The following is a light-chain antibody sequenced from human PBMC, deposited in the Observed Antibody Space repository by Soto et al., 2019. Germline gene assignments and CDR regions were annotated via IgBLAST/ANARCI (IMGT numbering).Light chain of an antibody. CDR3: RSYTRSGTHWV. CDR2: EVS. Sequence: QSALTQPASVSGSPGQSITISCTGSSSDIGTYNYLSWYQQHPGKAPKLMIYEVSDRPSGISNRFSGSKSGNTASLTISGLQAEDEADYYCRSYTRSGTHWVFGGGTKLTVL. V-gene: IGLV2-14*01. J-gene: IGLJ3*02. CDR1: SSDIGTYNY.